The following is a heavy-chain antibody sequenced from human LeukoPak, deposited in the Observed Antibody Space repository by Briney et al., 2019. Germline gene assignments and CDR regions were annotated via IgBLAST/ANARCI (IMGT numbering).Heavy chain of an antibody. CDR2: ISGSGGST. D-gene: IGHD2-15*01. V-gene: IGHV3-23*01. Sequence: GGSLRLSCAASGFTFSSYAMSWVRQAPGKGLEWVSAISGSGGSTYYADSVKGRFTISRDNSKNTLYLQMNSLRAEDTAVYYCAKDGHRGGSCYSCFFFDYWGQGTLVTVSS. CDR1: GFTFSSYA. J-gene: IGHJ4*02. CDR3: AKDGHRGGSCYSCFFFDY.